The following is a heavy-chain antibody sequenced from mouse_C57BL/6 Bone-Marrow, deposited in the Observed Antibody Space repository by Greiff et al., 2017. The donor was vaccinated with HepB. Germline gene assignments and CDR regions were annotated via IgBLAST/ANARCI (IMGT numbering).Heavy chain of an antibody. V-gene: IGHV5-17*01. CDR1: GFTFSDYG. CDR2: ISSGSSTI. D-gene: IGHD1-1*01. Sequence: DVHLVESGGGLVKLGGSLKLSCAASGFTFSDYGMHWVRQAPEKGLEWVAYISSGSSTIYYADTVKGRFTISRDNAKNTLFLQMTSLRSEDTAMYYCARYGSSYFDYWGQGTTLTVSS. CDR3: ARYGSSYFDY. J-gene: IGHJ2*01.